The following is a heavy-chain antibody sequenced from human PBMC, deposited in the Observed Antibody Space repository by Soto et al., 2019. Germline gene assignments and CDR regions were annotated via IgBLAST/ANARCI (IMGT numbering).Heavy chain of an antibody. D-gene: IGHD3-10*01. Sequence: PWGSLISCWAASVFTFSSYSMNWVRQAPGKGLEWVSAISGSGGSTYYADSVKGRFTISRDNSKNKMYLQMNSLRAEDTAVYYCAKEGGGFGYYFAYWGQGTLVTVSS. CDR2: ISGSGGST. CDR1: VFTFSSYS. CDR3: AKEGGGFGYYFAY. V-gene: IGHV3-23*01. J-gene: IGHJ4*02.